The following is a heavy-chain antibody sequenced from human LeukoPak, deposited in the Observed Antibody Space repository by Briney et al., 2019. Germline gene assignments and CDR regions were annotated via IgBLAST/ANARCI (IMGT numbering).Heavy chain of an antibody. CDR3: ARVGGYCSSTSCYFASPSYYYHGMDV. CDR2: ISYDGSNK. D-gene: IGHD2-2*01. V-gene: IGHV3-30-3*01. CDR1: GFTFSSYA. Sequence: GGSLRLSCAASGFTFSSYAMHWVRQAPGKGLEWVAVISYDGSNKYYADSVKGRFTISRDNSKNTLYLQMNSLRAEDTAVYYCARVGGYCSSTSCYFASPSYYYHGMDVWGQGTTVTVSS. J-gene: IGHJ6*02.